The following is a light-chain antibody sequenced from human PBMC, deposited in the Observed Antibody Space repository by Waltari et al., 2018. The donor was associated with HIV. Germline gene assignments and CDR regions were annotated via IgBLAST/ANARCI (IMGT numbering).Light chain of an antibody. CDR3: QPSYSTPYT. V-gene: IGKV1-39*01. CDR2: AAS. Sequence: DIQMTQSPSSLSASVGDRVTITCRESQSISSYLNWYQQKPGKAPKLLIYAASSLQSGVPSRFSGRGSGTDFTLTISSLQPEDFATYYCQPSYSTPYTFGQGTKLEIK. J-gene: IGKJ2*01. CDR1: QSISSY.